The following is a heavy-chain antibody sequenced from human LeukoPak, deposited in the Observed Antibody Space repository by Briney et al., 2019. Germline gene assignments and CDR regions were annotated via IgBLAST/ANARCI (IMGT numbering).Heavy chain of an antibody. J-gene: IGHJ4*02. CDR3: ARRYYDSSGYDFYFDY. V-gene: IGHV3-74*01. D-gene: IGHD3-22*01. CDR2: INSDGRST. CDR1: GFTFSPYW. Sequence: PGGSLRLSCAASGFTFSPYWMHWVRQAPGKGLVWVSRINSDGRSTSYADSVKGRFTISRDNAKNTLYLQMNSPRAEDTAVYYCARRYYDSSGYDFYFDYWGQGTLVTVSS.